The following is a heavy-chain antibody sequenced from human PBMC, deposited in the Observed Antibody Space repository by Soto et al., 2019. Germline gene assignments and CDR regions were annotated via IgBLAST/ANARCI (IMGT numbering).Heavy chain of an antibody. CDR3: ARLGAWGGSGSYYLYYYYYYMDV. J-gene: IGHJ6*03. D-gene: IGHD3-10*01. Sequence: PSETLSLTCTVSGGSISSYYWSWIRQPPGKGLEWIGYIYYSGSTNYNPSLKSRVTISVDTSKNQFSLKLSSVTAADTAVYYCARLGAWGGSGSYYLYYYYYYMDVWGKGTTVNVS. CDR1: GGSISSYY. V-gene: IGHV4-59*08. CDR2: IYYSGST.